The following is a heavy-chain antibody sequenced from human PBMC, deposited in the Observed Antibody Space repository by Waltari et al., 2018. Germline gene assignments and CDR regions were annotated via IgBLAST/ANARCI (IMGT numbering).Heavy chain of an antibody. Sequence: EVQLVESGGGLVQPGGSLRLSCAASGFTFSSYWMSWVRQATGTGMGWVANIKQDGSEKYYVDSVKGRFTISRDNAKNSLYLQMNSLRAEDTAVYYCARDPLAVADSPPYYYYGMDVWGQGTTVTVSS. J-gene: IGHJ6*02. CDR2: IKQDGSEK. CDR1: GFTFSSYW. V-gene: IGHV3-7*01. CDR3: ARDPLAVADSPPYYYYGMDV. D-gene: IGHD6-19*01.